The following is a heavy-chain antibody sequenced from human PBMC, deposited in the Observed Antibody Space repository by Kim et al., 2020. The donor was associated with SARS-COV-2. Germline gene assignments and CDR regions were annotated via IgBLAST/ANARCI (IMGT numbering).Heavy chain of an antibody. J-gene: IGHJ4*02. CDR2: INHSGST. V-gene: IGHV4-34*01. Sequence: SETLSLTCAVYGGSFSGYYWSWIRQPPGKGLEWIGEINHSGSTNYNPSLKSRVTISVDTSKNQFSLKLSSVTAADTAVYYCARGGGTLRPTRLSSSWYVSGREFDYWGQGTLVTVSS. CDR1: GGSFSGYY. CDR3: ARGGGTLRPTRLSSSWYVSGREFDY. D-gene: IGHD6-13*01.